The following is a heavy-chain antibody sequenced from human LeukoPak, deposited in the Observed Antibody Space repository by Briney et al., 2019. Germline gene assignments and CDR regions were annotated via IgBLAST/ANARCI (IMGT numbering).Heavy chain of an antibody. Sequence: PGGSLTLSCAASGLTFSSYGMHWVRQAPGKGLEWVAVIWYDGSNKYYADSVKGRFTISRKNSKNTLYLQMNSLRAEDTAVYYCARQGGYCSGGSCYSGVDYYYYYGMDVWGQGTTVTVSS. J-gene: IGHJ6*02. V-gene: IGHV3-33*01. CDR3: ARQGGYCSGGSCYSGVDYYYYYGMDV. D-gene: IGHD2-15*01. CDR2: IWYDGSNK. CDR1: GLTFSSYG.